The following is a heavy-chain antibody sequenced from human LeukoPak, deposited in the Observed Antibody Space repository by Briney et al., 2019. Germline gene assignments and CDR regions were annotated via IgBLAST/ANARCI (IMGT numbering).Heavy chain of an antibody. V-gene: IGHV3-11*06. D-gene: IGHD2-2*01. J-gene: IGHJ6*02. CDR1: GFTFSDYY. CDR3: ARDIRYCSSTSCYQLYGMDV. CDR2: ISGSSSYT. Sequence: GGSLRLSCAASGFTFSDYYMSWVRQAPGKGLEWVSYISGSSSYTNYADSVKGRFTISRDNAKNSLYLQMNSLRAEDTAVYYCARDIRYCSSTSCYQLYGMDVWGQGTTVTVSS.